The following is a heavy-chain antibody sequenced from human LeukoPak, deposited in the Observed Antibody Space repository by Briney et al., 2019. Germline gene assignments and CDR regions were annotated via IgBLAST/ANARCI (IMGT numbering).Heavy chain of an antibody. CDR3: AKVSERYCSGGSCYGDY. J-gene: IGHJ4*02. CDR2: ISGSGGST. Sequence: GGSLRLSCAASGFTFSSYAMSWVRQAPGKGLEWVSAISGSGGSTYYADSVKGRFTISRDNSKNTLYLQMNSLRAEDTAVYYCAKVSERYCSGGSCYGDYWGQGTLVTVSS. D-gene: IGHD2-15*01. V-gene: IGHV3-23*01. CDR1: GFTFSSYA.